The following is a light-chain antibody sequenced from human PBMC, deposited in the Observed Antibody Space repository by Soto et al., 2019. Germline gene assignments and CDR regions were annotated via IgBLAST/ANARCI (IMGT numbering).Light chain of an antibody. CDR3: QQYGSSLYT. V-gene: IGKV3-20*01. Sequence: EIVLTQSPGTLSLSPGERATLSCRASQSVGASYLAWYQQKPGQAPRLLIYGASNRVPGIPDRFSGSGSGADFTLTISRLEPEDFAVYYCQQYGSSLYTFGQGTKLEIK. CDR1: QSVGASY. CDR2: GAS. J-gene: IGKJ2*01.